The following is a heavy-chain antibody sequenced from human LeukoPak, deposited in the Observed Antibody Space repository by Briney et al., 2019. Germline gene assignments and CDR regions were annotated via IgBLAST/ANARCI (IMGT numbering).Heavy chain of an antibody. J-gene: IGHJ3*02. V-gene: IGHV4-61*02. D-gene: IGHD5-24*01. CDR3: ARDRGDGYNLNAFDI. Sequence: SQTLSLTCTVSGVSISSGSYYWRWIRQPAGKGLEWIGRIYTSGSTNYNPSLKSRVTISVDTSENQFSLKLSSVTAADTAVYYCARDRGDGYNLNAFDIWGQGTMVTVSS. CDR1: GVSISSGSYY. CDR2: IYTSGST.